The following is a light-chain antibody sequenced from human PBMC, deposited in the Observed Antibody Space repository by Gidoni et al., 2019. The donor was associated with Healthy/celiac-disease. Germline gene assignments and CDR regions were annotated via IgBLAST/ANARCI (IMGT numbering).Light chain of an antibody. CDR3: QQRSNWPLIT. V-gene: IGKV3-11*01. Sequence: EIVLPQSPATLPLSPGDSATLSCRASQSVSSYLAWYQQKPGQAPRLLIYDASNRATGIPARVSGSGDGTDFTLTISSLESEDFAVYYCQQRSNWPLITFGQGTRLDIK. CDR2: DAS. CDR1: QSVSSY. J-gene: IGKJ5*01.